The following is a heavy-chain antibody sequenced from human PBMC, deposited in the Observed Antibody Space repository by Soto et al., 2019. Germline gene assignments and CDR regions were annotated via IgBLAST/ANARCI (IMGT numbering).Heavy chain of an antibody. D-gene: IGHD3-22*01. J-gene: IGHJ4*02. CDR2: IDPSDFST. CDR3: ATIPSITMITPPDY. V-gene: IGHV5-10-1*01. Sequence: PGESLKISCQGSGYSFTSYWISWVRQMPGKGLEWMARIDPSDFSTNYSPSFQGHVTISVDKSISSAYLQWSSLQASDTAIYYCATIPSITMITPPDYWGQGTLVTVSS. CDR1: GYSFTSYW.